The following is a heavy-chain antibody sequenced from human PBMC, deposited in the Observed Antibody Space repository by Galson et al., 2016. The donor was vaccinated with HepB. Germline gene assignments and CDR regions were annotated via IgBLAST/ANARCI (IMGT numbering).Heavy chain of an antibody. Sequence: SLRLSCAASGFTFSNYGMHWVRQAPGKGLEWVAVIWHDGSNKYYADSVKGRFTISRDDSKNTLYLQMNTLRAEDTALYYCPRDPEMAASFDYWGQGTLVTVSS. CDR2: IWHDGSNK. CDR3: PRDPEMAASFDY. J-gene: IGHJ4*02. D-gene: IGHD5-24*01. V-gene: IGHV3-33*01. CDR1: GFTFSNYG.